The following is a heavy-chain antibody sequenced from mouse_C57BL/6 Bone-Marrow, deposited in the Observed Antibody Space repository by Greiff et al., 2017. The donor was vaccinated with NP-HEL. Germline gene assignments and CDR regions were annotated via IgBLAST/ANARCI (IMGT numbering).Heavy chain of an antibody. J-gene: IGHJ2*01. Sequence: EVKLVESGEGLVKPGGSLKLSCAASGFTFSSYAMSWVRQTPEKRLEWVAYISSGGDYIYYADTVKGRFTISRDNARNTLYLQMSSLKSEDTAMYYCTRGTGKDYFDYWGQGTTLTVSS. V-gene: IGHV5-9-1*02. CDR1: GFTFSSYA. CDR3: TRGTGKDYFDY. CDR2: ISSGGDYI. D-gene: IGHD4-1*01.